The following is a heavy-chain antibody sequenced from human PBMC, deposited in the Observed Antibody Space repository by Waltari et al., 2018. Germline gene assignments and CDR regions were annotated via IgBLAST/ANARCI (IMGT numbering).Heavy chain of an antibody. CDR3: ARIRRVYFDY. CDR2: INHSAST. D-gene: IGHD3-10*01. CDR1: GGSFSGYY. Sequence: QVQLQQWGAGLLKPSETLSLTCAVYGGSFSGYYWSWIRQPPGKGLEWIGEINHSASTNYNPSLKSRVTIAVDTSKNQFSLKLSSVTAADTAVYYCARIRRVYFDYWGQGTLVTVSS. V-gene: IGHV4-34*01. J-gene: IGHJ4*02.